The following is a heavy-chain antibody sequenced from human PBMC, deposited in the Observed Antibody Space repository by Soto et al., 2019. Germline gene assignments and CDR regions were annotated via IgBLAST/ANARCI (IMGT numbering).Heavy chain of an antibody. D-gene: IGHD2-15*01. V-gene: IGHV1-58*01. CDR1: GFTFTSSA. Sequence: GASVKVSCKASGFTFTSSAVQWVRQARGQRLEWIGWIVVGSGNTNYAQKFQERVTITRDMSTSTAYMELSSLRSEDTAVYYCAARSGHDYYYGMDVWGQGTTVTVSS. CDR2: IVVGSGNT. CDR3: AARSGHDYYYGMDV. J-gene: IGHJ6*02.